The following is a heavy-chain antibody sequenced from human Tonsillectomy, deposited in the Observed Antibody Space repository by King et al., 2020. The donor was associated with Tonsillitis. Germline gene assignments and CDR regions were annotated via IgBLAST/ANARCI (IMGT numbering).Heavy chain of an antibody. J-gene: IGHJ4*02. CDR1: GFTFSSYA. CDR2: ISYDGSNK. D-gene: IGHD6-19*01. Sequence: VQLVESGGGVVQPGRSLRLSCVASGFTFSSYAVHWVRQAPVKVLEWVALISYDGSNKYYADSVKGRFTLSRDNSKSTLYLQMNSLRPEDTAVYYCARDGISSGWSYYFDYWGQGTLVTVSS. CDR3: ARDGISSGWSYYFDY. V-gene: IGHV3-30*01.